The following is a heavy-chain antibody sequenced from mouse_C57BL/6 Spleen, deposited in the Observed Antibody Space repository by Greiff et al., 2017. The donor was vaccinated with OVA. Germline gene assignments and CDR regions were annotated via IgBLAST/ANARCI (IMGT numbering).Heavy chain of an antibody. D-gene: IGHD1-1*01. CDR3: ARPGSSPWFAY. CDR2: IYPGDGDT. Sequence: QVQLQQSGPELVKPGASVKISCKASGYAFSSSWMNWVKQSPGKGLEWIGRIYPGDGDTNYNGKFKGKATLTADKSSSTAYMQLSSLTSEDSAVYFCARPGSSPWFAYWGQGTLVTVSA. CDR1: GYAFSSSW. V-gene: IGHV1-82*01. J-gene: IGHJ3*01.